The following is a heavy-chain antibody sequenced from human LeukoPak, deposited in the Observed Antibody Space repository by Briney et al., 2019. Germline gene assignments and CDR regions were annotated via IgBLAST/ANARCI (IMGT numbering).Heavy chain of an antibody. CDR2: INPNSGGT. Sequence: ASVKVSCKASGYTFTGYYMHWVRQAPGQGFEWMGRINPNSGGTNYAQKFQGRVTMTRDTSISTAYMELSRLRSDDTAVYYCARDLGYSYGLVDAFDIWGQGTMVTVSS. CDR3: ARDLGYSYGLVDAFDI. CDR1: GYTFTGYY. D-gene: IGHD5-18*01. J-gene: IGHJ3*02. V-gene: IGHV1-2*06.